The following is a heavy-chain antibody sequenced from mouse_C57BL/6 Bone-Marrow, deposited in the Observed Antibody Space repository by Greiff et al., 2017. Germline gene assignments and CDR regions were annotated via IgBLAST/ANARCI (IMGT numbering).Heavy chain of an antibody. J-gene: IGHJ4*01. CDR3: ARDPYGSSYYYAMDY. D-gene: IGHD1-1*01. V-gene: IGHV5-4*01. Sequence: EVQGVESGGGLVKPGGSLKLSCAASGFTFSSYAMSWVRQTPEKRLEWVATISDGGSYTYYPDNVKGRFTISRDNAKNNLYLQMSHLKAEDTAMYYCARDPYGSSYYYAMDYWGQGTSVTVSS. CDR2: ISDGGSYT. CDR1: GFTFSSYA.